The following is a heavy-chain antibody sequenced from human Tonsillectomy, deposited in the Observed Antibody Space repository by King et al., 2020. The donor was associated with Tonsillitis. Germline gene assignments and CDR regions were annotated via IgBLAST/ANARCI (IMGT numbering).Heavy chain of an antibody. D-gene: IGHD1-26*01. CDR1: GFTFSSYG. J-gene: IGHJ4*02. CDR3: AKDSGSIVGATTGTPSYFDY. V-gene: IGHV3-30*18. Sequence: VQLVESGGGVVQPGRSLRLSCAASGFTFSSYGMHWVRQAPGKGLEWVAVISYDGSNKYYADSVKGRFTISRDNSKNTLYLQMNSLRAEDTAVYYCAKDSGSIVGATTGTPSYFDYRGQGTLVTVSS. CDR2: ISYDGSNK.